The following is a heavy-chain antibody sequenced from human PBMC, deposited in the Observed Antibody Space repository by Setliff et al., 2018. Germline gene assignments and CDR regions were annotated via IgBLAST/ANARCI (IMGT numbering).Heavy chain of an antibody. V-gene: IGHV1-46*01. D-gene: IGHD6-13*01. CDR3: AKCSSWPGHYPHFNY. Sequence: ASVKVSCKATGYTLSRHYMHWARQAPGQGLEWMRIINPGGGSASIVQKFQGRVTMTSDTSTSTVCMEVTGLTSEDTAVYYCAKCSSWPGHYPHFNYWGQGTLVTVSS. CDR2: INPGGGSA. CDR1: GYTLSRHY. J-gene: IGHJ4*02.